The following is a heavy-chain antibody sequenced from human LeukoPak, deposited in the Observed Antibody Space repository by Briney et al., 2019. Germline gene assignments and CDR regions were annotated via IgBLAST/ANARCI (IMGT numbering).Heavy chain of an antibody. J-gene: IGHJ6*03. CDR2: IYYSGST. V-gene: IGHV4-39*01. Sequence: SETLSLTCTVSGGSISSSRYYWDWIRQPPGKGLEWIGSIYYSGSTYYNPSLKSRVTISVDTSKNQFSLKLSSVTAADTAVYYCARRASYYYYYMDVWGKGTTVTISS. CDR1: GGSISSSRYY. CDR3: ARRASYYYYYMDV.